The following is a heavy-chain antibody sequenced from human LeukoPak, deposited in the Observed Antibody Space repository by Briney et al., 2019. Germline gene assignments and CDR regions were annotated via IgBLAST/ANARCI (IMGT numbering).Heavy chain of an antibody. Sequence: SETLSLTCTVSGGSISSYYWSLIRQPAGKGLEWIGRIYSSGSTNYNPSLKSRVTMSVDTSKNQFSLKLSSVTAADTAVYYCARGQYHLLYWYFDLWGRGTLVTVSS. CDR3: ARGQYHLLYWYFDL. J-gene: IGHJ2*01. CDR2: IYSSGST. V-gene: IGHV4-4*07. CDR1: GGSISSYY. D-gene: IGHD2-2*01.